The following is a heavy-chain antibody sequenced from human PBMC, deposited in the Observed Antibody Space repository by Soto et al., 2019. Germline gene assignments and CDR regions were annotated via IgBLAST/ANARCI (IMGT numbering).Heavy chain of an antibody. Sequence: QVQLVESGGGVVQPGRSLRLSCAASGFTFSSYGMHWVRQAPGKGLEWVAVIWYDGSNKYYADSVKGRFTISRDNSKNTLYLQMNSLRAEDTAVYYCANARSGSYSSLDYWGQGTLVTVSS. CDR3: ANARSGSYSSLDY. V-gene: IGHV3-33*06. J-gene: IGHJ4*02. CDR2: IWYDGSNK. D-gene: IGHD1-26*01. CDR1: GFTFSSYG.